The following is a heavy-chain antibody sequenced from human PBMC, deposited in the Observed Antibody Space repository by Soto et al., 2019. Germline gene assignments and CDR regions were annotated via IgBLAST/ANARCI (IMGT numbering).Heavy chain of an antibody. D-gene: IGHD4-17*01. CDR2: IKHSGST. Sequence: QVQLQQWCAGRLKPSETLSLTGAVYGGSFSGYYWSWIRQPPGKGLELIGEIKHSGSTNYNPCLKSRVTISVDTYKNQFSLKLISVKAADTAVYYCARNTGYWGQGTMVSVST. CDR1: GGSFSGYY. V-gene: IGHV4-34*01. CDR3: ARNTGY. J-gene: IGHJ4*02.